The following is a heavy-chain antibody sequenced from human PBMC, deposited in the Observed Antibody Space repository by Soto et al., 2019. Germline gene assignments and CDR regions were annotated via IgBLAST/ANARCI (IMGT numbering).Heavy chain of an antibody. D-gene: IGHD5-18*01. V-gene: IGHV3-9*01. CDR1: GFNFIDYA. Sequence: EVQLVESGGGLVQPGRSLRLSCAASGFNFIDYALHWVRQAQGGGLEWVSGISWDGGDIAYGDSVKGRFTISRDNAKSSLFLQMDSLRADDTALYYSAKGRGYVYNVVSALDYWGQGTLVTVSS. J-gene: IGHJ4*02. CDR3: AKGRGYVYNVVSALDY. CDR2: ISWDGGDI.